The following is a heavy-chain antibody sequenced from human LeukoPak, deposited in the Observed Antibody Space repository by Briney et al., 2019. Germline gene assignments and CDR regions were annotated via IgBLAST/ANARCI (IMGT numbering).Heavy chain of an antibody. CDR2: IYYSGST. D-gene: IGHD6-19*01. CDR3: ARDRRRGWYKDY. J-gene: IGHJ4*02. Sequence: SETLSLTCTVSGGSISSSSYYWGWIRQPPGKGLEWIGSIYYSGSTYYNPSLKSRVTISVDTSKNQFSLKLSSVTAADTAVYYCARDRRRGWYKDYWGRGTLVTVSS. CDR1: GGSISSSSYY. V-gene: IGHV4-39*07.